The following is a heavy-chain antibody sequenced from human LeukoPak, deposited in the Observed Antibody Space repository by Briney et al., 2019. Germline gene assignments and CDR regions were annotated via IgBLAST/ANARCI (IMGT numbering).Heavy chain of an antibody. CDR1: GFTFSSYG. D-gene: IGHD5-24*01. V-gene: IGHV3-30*02. CDR2: IGFDGINE. J-gene: IGHJ6*03. Sequence: PGGSLRLSCAASGFTFSSYGMHWVRQAPGKGLEWVAFIGFDGINEHYADFVKGRFTISRDNSKNTLYLQMNSLRPEDTAVYYCSKDYYNFNDYYYYYMDVWGRGTTVTISS. CDR3: SKDYYNFNDYYYYYMDV.